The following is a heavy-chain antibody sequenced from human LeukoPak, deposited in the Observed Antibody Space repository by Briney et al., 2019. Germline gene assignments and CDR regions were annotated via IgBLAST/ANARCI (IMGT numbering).Heavy chain of an antibody. CDR1: GGSTSSYY. J-gene: IGHJ4*02. V-gene: IGHV4-4*07. CDR3: AGHGPLWTSDY. Sequence: SETLSLTCTVSGGSTSSYYWSWIRQPAGKGLEWIGRIYTRGGTNYNPSLKSRITVSVDTSKYQFSLKLSAVTAADTAVYYCAGHGPLWTSDYWGQGTLVTVSS. CDR2: IYTRGGT. D-gene: IGHD3/OR15-3a*01.